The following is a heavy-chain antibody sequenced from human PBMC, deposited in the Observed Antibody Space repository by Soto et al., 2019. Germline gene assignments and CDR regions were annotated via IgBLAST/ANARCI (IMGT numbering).Heavy chain of an antibody. CDR1: GGTFSSYS. V-gene: IGHV1-69*13. J-gene: IGHJ6*02. Sequence: SVKVSCKASGGTFSSYSISWVRQAPGQGPEWMGGIIPIFGTANYAQKFQGRVTITADESTSTAYMELSSLRSEDTAVYYCARYYYDSSGYLYYYYGMDVWGQGTTVTVSS. D-gene: IGHD3-22*01. CDR3: ARYYYDSSGYLYYYYGMDV. CDR2: IIPIFGTA.